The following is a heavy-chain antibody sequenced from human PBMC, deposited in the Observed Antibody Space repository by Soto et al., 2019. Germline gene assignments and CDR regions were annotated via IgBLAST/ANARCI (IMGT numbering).Heavy chain of an antibody. V-gene: IGHV3-72*01. D-gene: IGHD4-17*01. CDR1: GFTFSDHY. J-gene: IGHJ4*02. CDR3: VRGPTSRYLVTTWDY. Sequence: EVQLVESGGGLVQPGGSLRLSCVVSGFTFSDHYMDWVRQAPGKGLEWVGRIRNKANSYTTVYDASVKGRFTISRDDSKNSMYLQMNSLKIEDTAVYYCVRGPTSRYLVTTWDYWGQGTLVTVSS. CDR2: IRNKANSYTT.